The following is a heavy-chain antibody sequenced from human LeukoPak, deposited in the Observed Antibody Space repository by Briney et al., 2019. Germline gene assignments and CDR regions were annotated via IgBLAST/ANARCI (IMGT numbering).Heavy chain of an antibody. CDR1: GFTFSSYA. D-gene: IGHD3-10*01. CDR3: AKGLASWVQSDAFDV. V-gene: IGHV3-30-3*01. Sequence: GGSLRLSCAASGFTFSSYAMHWVRQAPGRGLEWVAVISYDGSNKYYADSVKGRFTISRDNSKNTLYLQMNSLRAEDTALYYCAKGLASWVQSDAFDVWGQGTMVTVSS. J-gene: IGHJ3*01. CDR2: ISYDGSNK.